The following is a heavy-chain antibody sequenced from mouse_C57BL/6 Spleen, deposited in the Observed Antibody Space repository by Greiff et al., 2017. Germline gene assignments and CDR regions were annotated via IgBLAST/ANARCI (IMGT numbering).Heavy chain of an antibody. CDR1: GFTFNTYA. CDR2: IRSKSSNYAT. J-gene: IGHJ4*01. V-gene: IGHV10-3*01. CDR3: VRDCYYDYDAGARAMDY. D-gene: IGHD2-4*01. Sequence: GGGLVQPKGSLKLSCAASGFTFNTYAMHWVRQAPGKGLEWVARIRSKSSNYATYYADSVKDRFTISRDDSQSMLYLQMNNLKTEDTAMYYCVRDCYYDYDAGARAMDYWGQGTSVTVSS.